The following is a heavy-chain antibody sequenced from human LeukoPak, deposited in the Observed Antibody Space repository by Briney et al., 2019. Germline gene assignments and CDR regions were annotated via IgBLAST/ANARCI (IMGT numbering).Heavy chain of an antibody. CDR1: GYSISSGYY. Sequence: PSETLSLTCTVSGYSISSGYYWGWIRQPPGKGLEWIGSFYDSGNTYYNPSLKSRVTISVDTSKNQFSLKVRSVTAADTAVYFCARWRRGGWSLDYWGQGTLVTVSS. CDR2: FYDSGNT. V-gene: IGHV4-38-2*02. J-gene: IGHJ4*02. D-gene: IGHD6-19*01. CDR3: ARWRRGGWSLDY.